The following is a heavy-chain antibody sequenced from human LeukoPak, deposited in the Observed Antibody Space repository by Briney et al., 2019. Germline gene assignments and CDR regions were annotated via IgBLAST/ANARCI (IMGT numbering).Heavy chain of an antibody. D-gene: IGHD6-19*01. V-gene: IGHV1-8*01. J-gene: IGHJ4*02. CDR1: GYTFTSYD. Sequence: ASVTVSCKASGYTFTSYDINWVRQAPGQGLEWMGWMNPNSGNTGYAQKFQGRVTMTRNTSISTAYMELSSLRSEDTAVYYCARDCSSGCPGLGYWGQGTLVTVSS. CDR3: ARDCSSGCPGLGY. CDR2: MNPNSGNT.